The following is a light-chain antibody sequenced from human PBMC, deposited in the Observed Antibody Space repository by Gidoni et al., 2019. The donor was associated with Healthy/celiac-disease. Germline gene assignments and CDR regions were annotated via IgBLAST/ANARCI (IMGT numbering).Light chain of an antibody. V-gene: IGLV1-40*01. CDR3: QSYDSSLSGSV. CDR1: SSNIGAGYG. CDR2: GNS. Sequence: QSVLTQPPSVSGAPGQRVTTSCTGSSSNIGAGYGVHWYQQLPGTAPKLLIYGNSNRPSWVPDRFSGSKSGTSASLAITGLQAEDEADYYCQSYDSSLSGSVFGGGTKLTVL. J-gene: IGLJ3*02.